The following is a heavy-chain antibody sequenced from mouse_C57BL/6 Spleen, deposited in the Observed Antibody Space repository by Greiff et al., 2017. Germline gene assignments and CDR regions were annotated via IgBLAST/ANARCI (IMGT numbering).Heavy chain of an antibody. CDR1: GFTFSDYG. CDR2: ISNLAYSI. CDR3: ARHDYGYAMDY. Sequence: EVQGVESGGGLVQPGGSLKLSCAASGFTFSDYGMAWVRQAPRKGPEWVAFISNLAYSIYYADTVTGRFTIARENAKNTLYLEMSSLRSEDTAMYYCARHDYGYAMDYWGQGTSVTVSS. D-gene: IGHD1-1*01. J-gene: IGHJ4*01. V-gene: IGHV5-15*01.